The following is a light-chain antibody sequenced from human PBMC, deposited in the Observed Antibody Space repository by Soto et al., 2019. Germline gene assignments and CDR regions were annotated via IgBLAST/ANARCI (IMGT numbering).Light chain of an antibody. Sequence: DIQMTQSPSSLSASVGDSVTITCRASQNIKTYLNWYQQKPGKAPNLLIYAASSLHGGVPSRFSGSGSGTDFTITISSLQPEDFATYYCQQSFSSPPWTFGQGTKVEIK. CDR2: AAS. J-gene: IGKJ1*01. V-gene: IGKV1-39*01. CDR3: QQSFSSPPWT. CDR1: QNIKTY.